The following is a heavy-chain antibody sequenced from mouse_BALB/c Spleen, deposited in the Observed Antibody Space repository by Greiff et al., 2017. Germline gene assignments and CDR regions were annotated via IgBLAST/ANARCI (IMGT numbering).Heavy chain of an antibody. CDR1: GFSLTSYG. Sequence: QVQLVESGPGLVQPSQSLSITCTVSGFSLTSYGVHWVRQSPGKGLEWLGVIWSGGSTDYNAAFISRLSISKDNSKSQVFFKMNSLQANDTAIYYCALCSLYYYGSSSYYAMDYWGQGTSVTVSS. CDR2: IWSGGST. V-gene: IGHV2-2*02. J-gene: IGHJ4*01. CDR3: ALCSLYYYGSSSYYAMDY. D-gene: IGHD1-1*01.